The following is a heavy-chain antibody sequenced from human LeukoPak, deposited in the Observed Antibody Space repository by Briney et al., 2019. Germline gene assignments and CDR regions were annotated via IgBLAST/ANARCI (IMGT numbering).Heavy chain of an antibody. CDR1: GFTFSSYA. Sequence: GGSLRLSCAASGFTFSSYAMSWVRQAPGKGLEWVSAISGSGGNTYYADSVKGRFTISRDNSKNTLYLQMNSLRAEDTAVYYCARDYCSSTSCYNAFDIWGQGTMVTVSS. CDR3: ARDYCSSTSCYNAFDI. D-gene: IGHD2-2*02. V-gene: IGHV3-23*01. J-gene: IGHJ3*02. CDR2: ISGSGGNT.